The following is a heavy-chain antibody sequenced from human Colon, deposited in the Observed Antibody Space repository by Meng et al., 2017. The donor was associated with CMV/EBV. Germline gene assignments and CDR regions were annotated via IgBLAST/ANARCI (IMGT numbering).Heavy chain of an antibody. CDR1: GAAITSYY. J-gene: IGHJ4*02. CDR3: ARDSNLSGLAY. D-gene: IGHD3-10*01. CDR2: FYISGNT. Sequence: QVPLRESGPGLVKPSEILSLCCTVSGAAITSYYWSWIRQPAGKGLEWIGRFYISGNTNYNPSLKSRVTMSIDTSKNQLSLNIRSVTAADTAVYYCARDSNLSGLAYWGQGTLVTVSS. V-gene: IGHV4-4*07.